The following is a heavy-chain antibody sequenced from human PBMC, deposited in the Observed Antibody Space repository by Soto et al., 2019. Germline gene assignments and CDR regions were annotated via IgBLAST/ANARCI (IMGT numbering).Heavy chain of an antibody. CDR2: IYNGEST. D-gene: IGHD2-2*03. CDR1: GGSISSRY. CDR3: AQTHGWPCFDY. J-gene: IGHJ4*02. V-gene: IGHV4-59*01. Sequence: QVQLQESGPGLVKPSETLSLTCTASGGSISSRYWNWIRQPPGKGLEWIGHIYNGESTNYNPSLKSRVTISVDTSKTQLSLTLGSLTAANTAVYYGAQTHGWPCFDYWGQGILVTVSS.